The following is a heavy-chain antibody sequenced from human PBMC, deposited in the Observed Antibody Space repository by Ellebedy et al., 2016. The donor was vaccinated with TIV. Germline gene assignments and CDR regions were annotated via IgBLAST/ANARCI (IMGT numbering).Heavy chain of an antibody. CDR2: IWFDGSNK. V-gene: IGHV3-33*01. CDR1: EFTFSSFG. J-gene: IGHJ4*02. CDR3: AIGGLGGPIGLWY. Sequence: GESLKISXAASEFTFSSFGMHWVRQAPGKGLEWLAVIWFDGSNKYHAESVKGRFTISRDNSKNTLYLQMNSLRAEDTAVYYCAIGGLGGPIGLWYWGQGTLVTVSS. D-gene: IGHD3-16*01.